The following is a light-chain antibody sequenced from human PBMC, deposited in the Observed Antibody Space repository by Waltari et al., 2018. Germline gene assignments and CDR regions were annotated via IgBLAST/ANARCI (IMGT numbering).Light chain of an antibody. CDR1: QSVSSK. CDR3: QQYNDWPPMYT. V-gene: IGKV3-15*01. CDR2: DAS. Sequence: IVMTQSPATLSVSPGERATLPCRASQSVSSKLALYQQKTGQAPRLLIYDASTRATDIPARFSGSGSGTEFTLTISSLQSEDFAVYYCQQYNDWPPMYTFGQGTKLEI. J-gene: IGKJ2*01.